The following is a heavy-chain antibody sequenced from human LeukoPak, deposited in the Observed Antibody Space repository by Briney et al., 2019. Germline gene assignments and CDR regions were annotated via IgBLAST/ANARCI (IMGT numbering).Heavy chain of an antibody. D-gene: IGHD1-26*01. CDR1: GYTSTDYY. J-gene: IGHJ4*02. V-gene: IGHV1-2*02. CDR2: INPNSGGT. Sequence: GASVKVSCKASGYTSTDYYVHWVRQAPGQGLEWMGWINPNSGGTNYAQKFQGRVTMTRDTSISTAYMELSRLRSDDTAVYYCAREGPIVGATHLVDYWGQGTLVTVSS. CDR3: AREGPIVGATHLVDY.